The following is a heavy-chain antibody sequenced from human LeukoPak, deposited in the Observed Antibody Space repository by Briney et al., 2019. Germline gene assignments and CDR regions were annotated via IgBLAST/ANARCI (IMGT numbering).Heavy chain of an antibody. D-gene: IGHD3-22*01. CDR2: IYYSGST. CDR3: TRGSIAYYYMDV. V-gene: IGHV4-59*01. CDR1: GGSISSYY. J-gene: IGHJ6*03. Sequence: SETLSLTCTVSGGSISSYYWSWIRRPPGKGLEWIGNIYYSGSTNHNPSLKSRVTISVDTSKNQFSLKLSSVTAADTAVYYCTRGSIAYYYMDVWGKGTTVTISS.